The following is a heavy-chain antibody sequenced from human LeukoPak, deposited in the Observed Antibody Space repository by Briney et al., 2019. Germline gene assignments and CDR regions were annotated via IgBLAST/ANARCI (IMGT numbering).Heavy chain of an antibody. D-gene: IGHD1/OR15-1a*01. CDR2: INSNSGAT. J-gene: IGHJ4*02. CDR1: GYTFADYY. V-gene: IGHV1-2*02. CDR3: ARDSFAHNNDFEY. Sequence: GASVKVSCMASGYTFADYYMQWVRQAPGQGLEWMGWINSNSGATHYAHTFQGRVTMTRDTSISTAYMELSRLRSDDTAVYYCARDSFAHNNDFEYWGQGTLVLVTS.